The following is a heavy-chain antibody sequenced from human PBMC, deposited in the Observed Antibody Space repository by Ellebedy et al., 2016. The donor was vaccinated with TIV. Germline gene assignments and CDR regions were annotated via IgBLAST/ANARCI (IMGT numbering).Heavy chain of an antibody. CDR3: ARVRGGCSSTSCYLDP. V-gene: IGHV4-34*01. Sequence: MPSETLSLTCAVYGGSFSGYYWSWIRQPPGKGLEWIGEINHSGSTNYNPSLKSRVTISVDTSKNQFSLKLSSVTAADTAVYYCARVRGGCSSTSCYLDPWGQGTLVTVSS. D-gene: IGHD2-2*01. J-gene: IGHJ5*02. CDR2: INHSGST. CDR1: GGSFSGYY.